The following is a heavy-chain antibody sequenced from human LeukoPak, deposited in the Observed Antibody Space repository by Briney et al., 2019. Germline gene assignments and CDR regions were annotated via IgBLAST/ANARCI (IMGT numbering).Heavy chain of an antibody. J-gene: IGHJ4*02. CDR2: IYPGDSDT. D-gene: IGHD6-13*01. Sequence: GESLKISCKGSGYSFTSYWIGWVRQMPGKGLEWMGIIYPGDSDTRYSPSFQGQVTISSDKSISTAYLQWSSLKASDTAMYYCASQYSSSWGGLNYWGQGTLVTVSS. V-gene: IGHV5-51*01. CDR3: ASQYSSSWGGLNY. CDR1: GYSFTSYW.